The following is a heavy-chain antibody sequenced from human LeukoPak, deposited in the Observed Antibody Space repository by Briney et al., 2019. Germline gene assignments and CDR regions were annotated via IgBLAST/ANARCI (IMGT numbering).Heavy chain of an antibody. Sequence: GGSLRLSCAASGFTFSSYGMHWVRQAPGKGLEWVAFIRYDGSNKYYADSVKGRFTISRDNSKNTLYLQMNSLRAEDTAVYYCAKEGVTALRWFDPWGQGTLVTVSS. CDR2: IRYDGSNK. CDR1: GFTFSSYG. D-gene: IGHD2-21*02. CDR3: AKEGVTALRWFDP. V-gene: IGHV3-30*02. J-gene: IGHJ5*02.